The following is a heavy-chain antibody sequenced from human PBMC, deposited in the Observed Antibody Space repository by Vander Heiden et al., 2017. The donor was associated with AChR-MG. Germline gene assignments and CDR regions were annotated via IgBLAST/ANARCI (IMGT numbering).Heavy chain of an antibody. Sequence: QVQPQQWGAGLLKPSATLSLTCAAYGGSFSGCCWSWIRQSPGKGLEWMGEINHSGSTDYTPSLKSRVTISVDTSKNQFSLKLSSVTAADTAVYYCARAWSRYFDIWGRGTLVTVSS. CDR3: ARAWSRYFDI. V-gene: IGHV4-34*01. D-gene: IGHD1-26*01. CDR2: INHSGST. CDR1: GGSFSGCC. J-gene: IGHJ2*01.